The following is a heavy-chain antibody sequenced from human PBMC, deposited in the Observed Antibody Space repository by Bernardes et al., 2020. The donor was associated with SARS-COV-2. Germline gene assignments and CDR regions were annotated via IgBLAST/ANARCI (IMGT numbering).Heavy chain of an antibody. CDR1: GYSFTLYA. Sequence: ASVKVSCKASGYSFTLYAYHWVRQAPGQRLEWIGWINPANGNTKYSQKFQGRVTISTDTSAGTLYMELSSLRSEDTAVYYCSRFRVGEFLTLIEYWGQGTLVTVSS. CDR3: SRFRVGEFLTLIEY. V-gene: IGHV1-3*01. CDR2: INPANGNT. J-gene: IGHJ4*02. D-gene: IGHD3-10*01.